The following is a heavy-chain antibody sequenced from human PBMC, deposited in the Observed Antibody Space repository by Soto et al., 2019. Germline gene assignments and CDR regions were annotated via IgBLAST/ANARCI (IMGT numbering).Heavy chain of an antibody. CDR1: GFTFSDAW. J-gene: IGHJ4*02. V-gene: IGHV3-7*01. CDR2: IKQDGSEK. D-gene: IGHD4-4*01. Sequence: EVQLVESGGGLVKPGGSLRLSCAASGFTFSDAWMSWVRQAPGKGLEWVANIKQDGSEKYYVDSVKGRFTISRDNAKNSLYLQMNSLRAEDTAVYYCARDRGYSKGGFDYWGQGTLVTVSS. CDR3: ARDRGYSKGGFDY.